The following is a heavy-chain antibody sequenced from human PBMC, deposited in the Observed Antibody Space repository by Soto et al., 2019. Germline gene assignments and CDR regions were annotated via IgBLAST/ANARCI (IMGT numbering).Heavy chain of an antibody. CDR3: AKRHTSVATPANYFDY. D-gene: IGHD5-18*01. CDR1: GFTFSSYT. V-gene: IGHV3-23*01. Sequence: EVQLLESGGDLVQPGGSLRLSCAASGFTFSSYTMNWVRQAPGKGLEWVSTFVGSTGSTFYADSVKGRFTISRDDSKNTLWLQRSSLGAEDTAVYYCAKRHTSVATPANYFDYWGQGTLVTVSS. J-gene: IGHJ4*02. CDR2: FVGSTGST.